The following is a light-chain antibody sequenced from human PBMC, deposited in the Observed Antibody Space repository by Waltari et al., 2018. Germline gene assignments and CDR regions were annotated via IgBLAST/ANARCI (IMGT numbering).Light chain of an antibody. Sequence: NFMLTQPHSVSESPGKTVTISCTRSSGSIASTYVQWYQQRPGSSPTTVIYEDNQRPSGVPDGFSGSIDSSSNSASRTIPGLKTEDEADYCCQSYDSSNQVFGGGTKLTVL. CDR1: SGSIASTY. V-gene: IGLV6-57*01. J-gene: IGLJ3*02. CDR3: QSYDSSNQV. CDR2: EDN.